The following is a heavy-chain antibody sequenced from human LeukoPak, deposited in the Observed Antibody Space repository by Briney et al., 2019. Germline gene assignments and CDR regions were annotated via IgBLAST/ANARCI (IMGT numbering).Heavy chain of an antibody. D-gene: IGHD2-2*01. Sequence: GGSLRLSCAASGFTFSSYWLSWVRQAPGKGLEWVANIKQDGSEKYYVDSVKGRFTISRDNVKNSLYLQMNSLRAEDTAVYYCAKEDIGCSSTSCPQGFDPWGQGTLVTVSS. CDR3: AKEDIGCSSTSCPQGFDP. CDR2: IKQDGSEK. J-gene: IGHJ5*02. CDR1: GFTFSSYW. V-gene: IGHV3-7*01.